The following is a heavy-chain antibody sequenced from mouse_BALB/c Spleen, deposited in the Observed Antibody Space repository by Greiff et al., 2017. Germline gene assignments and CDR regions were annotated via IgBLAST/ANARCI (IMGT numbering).Heavy chain of an antibody. CDR2: IYPGNSDT. V-gene: IGHV1-5*01. J-gene: IGHJ4*01. CDR3: TRAYDYGGGFMDY. Sequence: EVQLQQSGTVLARPGASVKMSCKASGYSFTSYWMHWVQQRPGQGLEWIGAIYPGNSDTSYNQKFKGKAKLTAVTSASTAYMELSSLTNEDSAVYYCTRAYDYGGGFMDYWGQGTSVTVSA. CDR1: GYSFTSYW. D-gene: IGHD2-4*01.